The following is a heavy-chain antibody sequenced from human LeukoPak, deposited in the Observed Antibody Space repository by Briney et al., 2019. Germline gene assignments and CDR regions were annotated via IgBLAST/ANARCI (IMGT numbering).Heavy chain of an antibody. CDR1: GFTFSSYA. D-gene: IGHD6-13*01. CDR2: ISGSGDST. CDR3: VVSSWSHRKTPGNDY. V-gene: IGHV3-23*01. Sequence: PGGSLRLSCAASGFTFSSYAMSWVRQAPGKGLEWVSAISGSGDSTYYADSVKGRFTISRDNSKNTLYLQMNSLRAEDTAVYYCVVSSWSHRKTPGNDYWGQGTLVTVSS. J-gene: IGHJ4*02.